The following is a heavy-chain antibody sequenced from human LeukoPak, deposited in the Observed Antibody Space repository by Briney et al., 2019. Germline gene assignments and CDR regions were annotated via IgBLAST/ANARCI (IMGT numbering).Heavy chain of an antibody. V-gene: IGHV1-3*03. D-gene: IGHD3-22*01. CDR1: GYTFTSYA. Sequence: ASVKVSCKASGYTFTSYAMHWVRQAPGQRLEWMGWINAGNGNTKYSQEFQGRVTITRDTSASTAYMELSSLRSEDMAVYYCARGYYYDSSGYYTPDHYFDYWGQGTLVTVSS. J-gene: IGHJ4*02. CDR2: INAGNGNT. CDR3: ARGYYYDSSGYYTPDHYFDY.